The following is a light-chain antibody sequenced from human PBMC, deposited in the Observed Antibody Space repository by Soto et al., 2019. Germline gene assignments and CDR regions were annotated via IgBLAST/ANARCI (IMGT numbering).Light chain of an antibody. V-gene: IGLV2-23*01. J-gene: IGLJ1*01. Sequence: QSALTQPASVSGSPGQSITISCTGTSSDVGSYNPVSWYQQHPGKAPKLMIYEGSKRPSGVSNRFSGSKSGNTASLTISGLQAEDEADYYCCSYAGSSTLVVFGTGTKVTVL. CDR3: CSYAGSSTLVV. CDR2: EGS. CDR1: SSDVGSYNP.